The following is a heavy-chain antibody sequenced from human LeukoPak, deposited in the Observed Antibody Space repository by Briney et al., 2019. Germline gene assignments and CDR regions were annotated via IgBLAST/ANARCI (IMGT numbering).Heavy chain of an antibody. V-gene: IGHV4-34*01. J-gene: IGHJ6*04. CDR3: ARQGVIRDV. Sequence: SETLSLTCAVYGGSFSGYYWRGLEWIGEINHSGSTNYNPSLKSRVTISVDTSKNQFSLKLSSVTAADTAIYYCARQGVIRDVWGKGTTVTISS. CDR1: GGSFSGYY. D-gene: IGHD3-10*01. CDR2: INHSGST.